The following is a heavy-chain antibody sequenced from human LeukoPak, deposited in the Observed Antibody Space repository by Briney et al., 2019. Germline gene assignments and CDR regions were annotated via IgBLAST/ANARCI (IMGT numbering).Heavy chain of an antibody. D-gene: IGHD3-22*01. CDR1: GGSISSSSFY. Sequence: ASETLSLTCIVSGGSISSSSFYWGWVRQPPGKGLEWIGSISYSGSTFCNPSLKSRISISVDTSKNQFSLKLSSVTAADTAVYYCARQKYYDSSAFDYWGQGTLVTVSS. V-gene: IGHV4-39*01. CDR2: ISYSGST. CDR3: ARQKYYDSSAFDY. J-gene: IGHJ4*02.